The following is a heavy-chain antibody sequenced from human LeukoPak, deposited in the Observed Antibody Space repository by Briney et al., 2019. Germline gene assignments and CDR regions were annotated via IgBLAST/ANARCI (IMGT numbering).Heavy chain of an antibody. CDR3: ARCLRNWGWENRYWYFDL. CDR1: GGSFSVYY. V-gene: IGHV4-34*01. CDR2: INHSGST. Sequence: PSETLSLTCAVYGGSFSVYYWSCVRDPPGRGVECGGEINHSGSTNYNPSLQSRVTISVDTSKNQFSLKPSSVTAADTAVYYCARCLRNWGWENRYWYFDLWGRGTLVTVSS. D-gene: IGHD7-27*01. J-gene: IGHJ2*01.